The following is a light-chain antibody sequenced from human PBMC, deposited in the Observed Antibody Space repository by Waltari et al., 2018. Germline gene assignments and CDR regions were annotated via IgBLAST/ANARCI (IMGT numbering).Light chain of an antibody. CDR1: QSVSSD. CDR3: QQRRSWPLT. V-gene: IGKV3-11*01. CDR2: DVS. Sequence: EIVLTQSPATLSLSPGERATLSCRASQSVSSDLAWYQLKPGQAPRLLISDVSNRATGIPARFSGSGSETDFTLTISNLEPEDFALYYCQQRRSWPLTFGGGTKVEIK. J-gene: IGKJ4*01.